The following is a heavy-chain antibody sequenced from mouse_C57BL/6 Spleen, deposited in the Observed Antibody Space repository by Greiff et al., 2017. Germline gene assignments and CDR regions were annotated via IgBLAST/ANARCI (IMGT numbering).Heavy chain of an antibody. V-gene: IGHV5-17*01. CDR1: GFTFSDYG. CDR2: ISSGSSTI. D-gene: IGHD1-1*01. J-gene: IGHJ2*01. CDR3: ARTGGITTVDY. Sequence: EVQVVESGGGLVKPGGSLKLSCAASGFTFSDYGMHWVRQAPEKGLEWVAYISSGSSTIYYADTVKGRFTISRDNAKNTLFLQMTSLRSEDTAMYYCARTGGITTVDYWGQGTTLTVSS.